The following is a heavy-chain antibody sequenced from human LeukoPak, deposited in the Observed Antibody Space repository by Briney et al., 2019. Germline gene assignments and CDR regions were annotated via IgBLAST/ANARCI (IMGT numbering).Heavy chain of an antibody. CDR3: ARSGYSGSYYRYFQH. CDR2: INHSGST. CDR1: GGSFSGYY. D-gene: IGHD1-26*01. V-gene: IGHV4-34*01. Sequence: SETLSLTCAVYGGSFSGYYWSWIRQPPGKGLEWIGEINHSGSTNYNPSLKSRVTISVDTSKSQFSLKLSSVTAADTAVYYCARSGYSGSYYRYFQHWGQGTLVTVSS. J-gene: IGHJ1*01.